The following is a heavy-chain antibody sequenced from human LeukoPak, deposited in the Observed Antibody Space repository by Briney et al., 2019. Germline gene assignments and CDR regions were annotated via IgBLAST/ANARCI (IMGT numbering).Heavy chain of an antibody. J-gene: IGHJ4*02. CDR1: GFTFSDYY. Sequence: GGSLRLSCAASGFTFSDYYMNWVRQAPGKGLEWVSSISSSSSYIYYADSVKGRFTISRDNAKNSLYLQMNSLRAEDTAVYYCARGGYMITFGGVIDYWGQGTLVTVSS. CDR3: ARGGYMITFGGVIDY. V-gene: IGHV3-21*01. CDR2: ISSSSSYI. D-gene: IGHD3-16*02.